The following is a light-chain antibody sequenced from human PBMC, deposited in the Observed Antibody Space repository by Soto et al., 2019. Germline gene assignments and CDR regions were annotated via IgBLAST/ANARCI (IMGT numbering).Light chain of an antibody. CDR3: SSYTSSSTV. V-gene: IGLV2-14*01. Sequence: QSALTQPASVSGSPGQSITISCTGTSSDVGGYNYVSWYQQHPGKAPKLMICDVSNRPSGVSNRFSGSKSGNTASLTISGLQAEDEADYYCSSYTSSSTVFGGGTKLTVL. J-gene: IGLJ2*01. CDR2: DVS. CDR1: SSDVGGYNY.